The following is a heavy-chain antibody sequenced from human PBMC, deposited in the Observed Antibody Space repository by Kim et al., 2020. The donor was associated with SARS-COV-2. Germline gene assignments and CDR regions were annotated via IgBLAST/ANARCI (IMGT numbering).Heavy chain of an antibody. V-gene: IGHV3-66*01. D-gene: IGHD5-12*01. CDR2: IYSGGST. Sequence: GGSLRLSCAASGFTVSSNYMSWVRQAPGKGLEWVSVIYSGGSTYYADSVKGIFTISRDNSKNTLYLQMNSLRAEDTAVYYCSSAEMATMEDAFDIWGQGT. CDR1: GFTVSSNY. J-gene: IGHJ3*02. CDR3: SSAEMATMEDAFDI.